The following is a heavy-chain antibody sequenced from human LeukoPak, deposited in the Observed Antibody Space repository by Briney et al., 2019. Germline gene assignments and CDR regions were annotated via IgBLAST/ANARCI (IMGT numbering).Heavy chain of an antibody. V-gene: IGHV3-23*01. CDR3: ARDRSCTGGSCYMDV. CDR2: ISGSGDNT. D-gene: IGHD2-15*01. CDR1: GFTFSTYA. J-gene: IGHJ6*03. Sequence: GGSLRLSCAASGFTFSTYAMSWVRQAPGKGLEWVSGISGSGDNTNYADSVKGRFTISRDNSKNTLSLQMSSLRVEDTAVYYCARDRSCTGGSCYMDVWGRGTTVTVPS.